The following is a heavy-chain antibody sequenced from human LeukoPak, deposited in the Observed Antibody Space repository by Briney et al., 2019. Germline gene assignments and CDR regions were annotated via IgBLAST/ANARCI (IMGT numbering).Heavy chain of an antibody. D-gene: IGHD6-19*01. Sequence: GESLRLSCAVSGFTVYTNSMSWVRQVPGKGLEWVSVIYTGGTTHYADSVKGRFTISRDNSKNTLYLEMNSLRAEDAAVYFCARSPAFYDGAVVKYYFDYWGQGTLVTVSS. J-gene: IGHJ4*02. CDR2: IYTGGTT. V-gene: IGHV3-53*01. CDR3: ARSPAFYDGAVVKYYFDY. CDR1: GFTVYTNS.